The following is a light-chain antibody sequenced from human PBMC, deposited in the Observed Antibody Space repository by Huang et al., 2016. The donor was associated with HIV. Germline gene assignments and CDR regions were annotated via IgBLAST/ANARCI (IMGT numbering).Light chain of an antibody. V-gene: IGKV3-15*01. CDR3: QQYDNWPPYT. Sequence: EIVMTQSPATLSVSPGETATLSCRASQSVNSHLAWYQQKPGQAPRLLIYGASTRDTGIPARFSGSGSGTEFTLTISSLQSEDFAVYYCQQYDNWPPYTFGQGTKLEIK. CDR2: GAS. CDR1: QSVNSH. J-gene: IGKJ2*01.